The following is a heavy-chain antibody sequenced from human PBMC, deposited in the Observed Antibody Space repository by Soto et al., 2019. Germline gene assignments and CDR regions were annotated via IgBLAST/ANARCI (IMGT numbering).Heavy chain of an antibody. CDR3: ARDPDYYDSSGIDFPPRVAFDI. CDR2: IIPILGIA. D-gene: IGHD3-22*01. CDR1: GYTFTSYT. V-gene: IGHV1-69*04. Sequence: GASVKVSCKASGYTFTSYTISLVRQAPGQGLEWMGRIIPILGIANYAQKFQGRVTITADKSTSTAYMELSSLRSEDTAVYYCARDPDYYDSSGIDFPPRVAFDIWGQGTMVTVSS. J-gene: IGHJ3*02.